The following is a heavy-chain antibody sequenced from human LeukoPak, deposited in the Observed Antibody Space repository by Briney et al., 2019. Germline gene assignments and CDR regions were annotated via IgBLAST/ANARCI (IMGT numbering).Heavy chain of an antibody. Sequence: ASVKVSCKASGYTFTSYGISWVRQAPGQGLEWMGWISAYNGNTNYAQKLQGRVTMTTDTSTSTAYMELRSLRSDDTAVYYCARDYGGYYYYYYMDVWGKGTTVTVSS. CDR2: ISAYNGNT. V-gene: IGHV1-18*01. J-gene: IGHJ6*03. CDR1: GYTFTSYG. D-gene: IGHD3-10*01. CDR3: ARDYGGYYYYYYMDV.